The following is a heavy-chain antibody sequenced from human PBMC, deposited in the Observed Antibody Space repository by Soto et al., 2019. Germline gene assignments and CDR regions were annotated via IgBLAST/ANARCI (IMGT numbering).Heavy chain of an antibody. CDR3: ARGKQLWFYYYYYGMDV. V-gene: IGHV1-46*01. CDR2: INPSGGST. J-gene: IGHJ6*02. CDR1: GYTFTSYY. Sequence: GASVKVSCKASGYTFTSYYMHWVRQAPGQGLEWMGIINPSGGSTSYAQKFQGRVTMTRDTSTSTVYMELSSLRSEDTAVYYCARGKQLWFYYYYYGMDVWGQGTTVTVS. D-gene: IGHD5-18*01.